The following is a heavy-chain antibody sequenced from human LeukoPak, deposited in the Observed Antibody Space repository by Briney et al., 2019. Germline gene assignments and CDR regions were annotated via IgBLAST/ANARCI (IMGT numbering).Heavy chain of an antibody. V-gene: IGHV3-30*04. CDR2: ISYDGSNK. CDR3: AKAYSSGWYDGDY. CDR1: GFTFSSYA. D-gene: IGHD6-19*01. J-gene: IGHJ4*02. Sequence: GGSLRLSCAASGFTFSSYAMHWVRQAPGKGLEWVAVISYDGSNKYYADSVKGRFTISRDNSKNTLYLQMNSLRAEDTAVYYCAKAYSSGWYDGDYWGQGTLVTVSS.